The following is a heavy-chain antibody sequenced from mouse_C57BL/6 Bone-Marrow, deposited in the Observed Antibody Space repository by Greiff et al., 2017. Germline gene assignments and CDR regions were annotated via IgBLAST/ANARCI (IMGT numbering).Heavy chain of an antibody. CDR1: GYTFTSYW. Sequence: QVQLKQPGAELVKPGASVKLSCKASGYTFTSYWMHWVKQRPGRGLEWIGRIDPNSGGTKYNEKFKSKATLTVDKPSSTAYMQLSSLTPEDSAVYYCAREDMGYSNYWYFDVWGTGTTVTVSS. D-gene: IGHD2-5*01. CDR3: AREDMGYSNYWYFDV. J-gene: IGHJ1*03. CDR2: IDPNSGGT. V-gene: IGHV1-72*01.